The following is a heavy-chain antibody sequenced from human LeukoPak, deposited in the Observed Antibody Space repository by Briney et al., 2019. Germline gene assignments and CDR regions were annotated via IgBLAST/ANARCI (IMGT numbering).Heavy chain of an antibody. CDR3: ARGVAGDRDFDY. Sequence: SETLSLTCTVSGGSISSGGYYWSWIRQHPGKGLEWIGYIYYSGSTYYNPSLKSRVTISVDTSKNQFSLKLSSVTVADAAVYYCARGVAGDRDFDYWGQGTLVTVSS. CDR2: IYYSGST. J-gene: IGHJ4*02. V-gene: IGHV4-31*03. D-gene: IGHD6-19*01. CDR1: GGSISSGGYY.